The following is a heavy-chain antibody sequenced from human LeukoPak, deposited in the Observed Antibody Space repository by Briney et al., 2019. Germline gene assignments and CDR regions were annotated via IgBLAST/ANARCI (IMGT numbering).Heavy chain of an antibody. CDR2: ILAGSST. CDR3: AKGGTVGAQPDY. D-gene: IGHD4-23*01. CDR1: GFTFSSYA. Sequence: PGGSLRLSCAASGFTFSSYAMIWVRQAPGKGLEWVSIILAGSSTYYTDSVKGRFTISRDNSKNTLYLQMDSLRAEDTAVYYCAKGGTVGAQPDYWGQGTLVTVSS. V-gene: IGHV3-23*01. J-gene: IGHJ4*02.